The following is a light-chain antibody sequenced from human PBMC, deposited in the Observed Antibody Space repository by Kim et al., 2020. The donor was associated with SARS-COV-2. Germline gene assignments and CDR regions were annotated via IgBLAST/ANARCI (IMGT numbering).Light chain of an antibody. V-gene: IGKV1-33*01. CDR3: QQYDNLPT. J-gene: IGKJ4*01. CDR1: QDISNY. Sequence: SASVGDRVTITCQASQDISNYLNWYQQKPVKAPKLLIYDASNLETGVPSRFSGSGSGTDFTFTISSLQPEDIATYYCQQYDNLPTFGGGTKVDIK. CDR2: DAS.